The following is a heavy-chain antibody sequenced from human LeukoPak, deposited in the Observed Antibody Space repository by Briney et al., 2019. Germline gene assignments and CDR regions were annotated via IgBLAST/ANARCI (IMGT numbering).Heavy chain of an antibody. CDR1: GYTFTGYY. V-gene: IGHV1-2*02. Sequence: ASVTVSCTASGYTFTGYYMHWVRQAPGQGLEWMEWINPNSGGTNYAQKFQGRVTMTRDTSISTAYLELSRLRSDDTAVYYCALDTYYYDSSGYYYEGIGYWGQGTLVTVSS. CDR3: ALDTYYYDSSGYYYEGIGY. D-gene: IGHD3-22*01. CDR2: INPNSGGT. J-gene: IGHJ4*02.